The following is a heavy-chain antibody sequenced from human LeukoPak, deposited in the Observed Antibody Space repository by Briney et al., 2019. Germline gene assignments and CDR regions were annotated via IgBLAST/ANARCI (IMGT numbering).Heavy chain of an antibody. J-gene: IGHJ4*02. D-gene: IGHD1-26*01. CDR2: LYYSGST. V-gene: IGHV4-39*01. CDR3: ARTIVGATHTFDY. CDR1: GGSISSSSYY. Sequence: SETLSLTCTVSGGSISSSSYYWGWIRQPPGKGLEWIGTLYYSGSTYYNPSLKSRVSISVDTSKNQFSLKLSSVTAADTAVYYCARTIVGATHTFDYWGQGTLVTVSS.